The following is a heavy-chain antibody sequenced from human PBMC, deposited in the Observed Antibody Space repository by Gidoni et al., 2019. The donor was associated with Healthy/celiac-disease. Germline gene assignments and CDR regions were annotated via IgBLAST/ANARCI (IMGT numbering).Heavy chain of an antibody. CDR3: ARDLHTMIVPRAFDI. Sequence: QVQLQESGPGLVKPSETLSLTCTVSGGSISSYYWSWIRQPAGKGLEWIGRIYTSGSTNYNPSLKRRVTMSVDTSKNQFSLKLSSVTAADTAVYYCARDLHTMIVPRAFDIWGQGTMVTVSS. D-gene: IGHD3-22*01. CDR2: IYTSGST. J-gene: IGHJ3*02. CDR1: GGSISSYY. V-gene: IGHV4-4*07.